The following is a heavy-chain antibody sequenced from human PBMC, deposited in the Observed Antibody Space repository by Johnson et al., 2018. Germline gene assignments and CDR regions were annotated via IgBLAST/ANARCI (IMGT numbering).Heavy chain of an antibody. CDR2: ISGGGGST. D-gene: IGHD6-19*01. CDR3: AKSIGVAGGGYYYYGMDV. J-gene: IGHJ6*02. Sequence: VQLVQSGGGLVQPGGSLRLSCAASGFSFSSYALTWVRQAPGKGLEWVSGISGGGGSTYYADSVKGRVTISRDRSKKTGNLQLKTLRAEETAVYYCAKSIGVAGGGYYYYGMDVWGQGTTVTVAS. CDR1: GFSFSSYA. V-gene: IGHV3-23*04.